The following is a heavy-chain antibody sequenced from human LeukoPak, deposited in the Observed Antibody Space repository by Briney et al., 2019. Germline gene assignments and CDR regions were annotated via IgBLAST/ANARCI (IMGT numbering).Heavy chain of an antibody. D-gene: IGHD6-13*01. J-gene: IGHJ4*02. Sequence: GGSLRLSCAASGFTFSSYSINWVRQAPGQGLEWVSSISSSSSYIYYADSVKGRFSISRDNAKNSLYLQMNSLRAEDTAVYYCAKDARIAAAGIALGYWGQGTLVTVSS. V-gene: IGHV3-21*01. CDR1: GFTFSSYS. CDR2: ISSSSSYI. CDR3: AKDARIAAAGIALGY.